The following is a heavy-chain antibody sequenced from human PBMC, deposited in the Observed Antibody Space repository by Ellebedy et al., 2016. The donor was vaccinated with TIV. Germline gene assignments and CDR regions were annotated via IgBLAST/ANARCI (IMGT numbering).Heavy chain of an antibody. J-gene: IGHJ4*02. CDR3: AGDSPPPKYDSSGHFDY. CDR2: IIPIFGTA. V-gene: IGHV1-69*06. CDR1: GGTFSSYA. Sequence: SVKVSCXASGGTFSSYAIIWVRQAPGQGLEWMGGIIPIFGTANYAQKFQGRVTITADKSTSTAYMELSSLRSEDTAVYYCAGDSPPPKYDSSGHFDYWGQGTLVTVSS. D-gene: IGHD3-22*01.